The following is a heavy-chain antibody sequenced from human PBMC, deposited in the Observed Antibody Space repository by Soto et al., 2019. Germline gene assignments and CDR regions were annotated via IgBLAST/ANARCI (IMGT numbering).Heavy chain of an antibody. CDR3: ARGLGTNGLDV. V-gene: IGHV1-18*04. Sequence: QVQLLQSGAEVKKPGASVKVSCKASGYKFTTYGITWVRQAPGQGLEWLGGSSTYNGNTDYAQNLQDRVTMTTETSTRTAYLEVRSLTSDATAVYFCARGLGTNGLDVWVQGTTVTVSS. CDR1: GYKFTTYG. CDR2: SSTYNGNT. J-gene: IGHJ6*02. D-gene: IGHD7-27*01.